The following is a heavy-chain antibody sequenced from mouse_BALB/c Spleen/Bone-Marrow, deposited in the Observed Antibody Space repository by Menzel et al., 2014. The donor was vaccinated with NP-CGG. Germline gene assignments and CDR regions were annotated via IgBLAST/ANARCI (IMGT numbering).Heavy chain of an antibody. CDR3: ARFPMDY. CDR1: GFTFTDYY. Sequence: DVQLVESGGGLVQPGGSLRLSCTTSGFTFTDYYMSWVRQPPGKALEWLAFIRNKAYGYTTEHSASVRGLFTISRDNSQSILYHEMNALRAEDSAAYYSARFPMDYWGQGTSVTVSS. CDR2: IRNKAYGYTT. J-gene: IGHJ4*01. V-gene: IGHV7-3*02.